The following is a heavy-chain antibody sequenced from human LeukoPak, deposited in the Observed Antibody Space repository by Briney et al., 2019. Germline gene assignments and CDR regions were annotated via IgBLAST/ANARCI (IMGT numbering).Heavy chain of an antibody. CDR1: GFTFSSTW. Sequence: GGSLRLSCAASGFTFSSTWMHWVRQAPGKGLVWVSRINSDGSSTIYADSVKGRFTISRDNAKHTLYLQMNILRAEDTAVYYCARAYSGNYYNWFDPWGQETLVTVSS. J-gene: IGHJ5*02. V-gene: IGHV3-74*01. CDR2: INSDGSST. D-gene: IGHD1-26*01. CDR3: ARAYSGNYYNWFDP.